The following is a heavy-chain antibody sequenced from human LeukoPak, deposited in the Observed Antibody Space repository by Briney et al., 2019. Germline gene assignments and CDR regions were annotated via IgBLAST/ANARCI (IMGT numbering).Heavy chain of an antibody. V-gene: IGHV3-30*04. CDR3: ARGDSSSWFKIDY. CDR1: GFTFSSCA. J-gene: IGHJ4*02. Sequence: PGGSLRLSCAASGFTFSSCAMHWVRQAPGKGLEWVAVISYDGSNKYYADSVKGRFTISRDNSKNTLYLQMNSLRAEDTAVYYCARGDSSSWFKIDYWGQGTLVTVSS. CDR2: ISYDGSNK. D-gene: IGHD6-13*01.